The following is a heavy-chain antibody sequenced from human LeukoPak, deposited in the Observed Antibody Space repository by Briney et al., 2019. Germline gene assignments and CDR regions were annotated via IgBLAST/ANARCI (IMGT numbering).Heavy chain of an antibody. CDR1: GGSISSYY. J-gene: IGHJ5*02. Sequence: TSETLSLTCTVSGGSISSYYWSWIRQPAGKGLEWIGRIYTSGSTNYNPSLKSRVTMSVDTSKNQFSLKLSSVTAADTAVYYCARDRYYYDSSGPSWRWFDPWGQGTLVTVSS. CDR2: IYTSGST. D-gene: IGHD3-22*01. CDR3: ARDRYYYDSSGPSWRWFDP. V-gene: IGHV4-4*07.